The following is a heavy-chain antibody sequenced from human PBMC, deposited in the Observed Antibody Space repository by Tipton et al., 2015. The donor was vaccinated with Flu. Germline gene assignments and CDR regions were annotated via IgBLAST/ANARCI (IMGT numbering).Heavy chain of an antibody. V-gene: IGHV4-59*08. CDR1: GGSIGSFY. D-gene: IGHD3-10*02. CDR3: ARHTGDSVRGVIDY. Sequence: TLSLTCTVSGGSIGSFYWNWIRQPPGKGLEWIGYIYNSEYTKYNPSLKSRVTISVDTSKKQFSLQLRSVTAADTAVYYCARHTGDSVRGVIDYWGQGTLVTVSS. CDR2: IYNSEYT. J-gene: IGHJ4*02.